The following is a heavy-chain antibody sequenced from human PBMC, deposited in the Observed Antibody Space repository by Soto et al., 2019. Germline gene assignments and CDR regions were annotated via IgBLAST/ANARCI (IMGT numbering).Heavy chain of an antibody. V-gene: IGHV3-7*04. CDR1: GFTFGNYW. Sequence: EVQLVESGGLLVQPGGSLRLSCAASGFTFGNYWMSWVRQAPGKGLEWVARVKQDGSEKYYVGSVKGRFTISRDNAKNSLYLQMDSLRAEDTAVYFCARGVSSWEFWGQGTLVTVSS. J-gene: IGHJ4*02. D-gene: IGHD6-13*01. CDR3: ARGVSSWEF. CDR2: VKQDGSEK.